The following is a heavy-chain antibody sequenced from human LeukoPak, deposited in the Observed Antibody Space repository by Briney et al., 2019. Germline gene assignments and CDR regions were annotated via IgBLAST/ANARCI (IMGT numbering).Heavy chain of an antibody. CDR2: IIPILGIA. Sequence: GASVKVSCKASVGTFSSYAISWVRQAPGQGLEWMGRIIPILGIANYAQKFQGRVTITADKSTSTAYMELSSLRSEDTAVYYCARGCSGGSCWDYYYYYGMDVWGQGTTVTVSS. D-gene: IGHD2-15*01. V-gene: IGHV1-69*04. J-gene: IGHJ6*02. CDR1: VGTFSSYA. CDR3: ARGCSGGSCWDYYYYYGMDV.